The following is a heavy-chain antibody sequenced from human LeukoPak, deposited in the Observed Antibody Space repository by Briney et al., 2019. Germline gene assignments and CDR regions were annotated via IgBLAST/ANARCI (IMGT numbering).Heavy chain of an antibody. D-gene: IGHD5-18*01. V-gene: IGHV3-7*01. CDR3: ARDRWGYSYGGD. CDR1: GFTFSNYW. J-gene: IGHJ4*02. CDR2: IKQDGSEK. Sequence: PGGSLRLSCAASGFTFSNYWMSWVRQAPGKGLERVANIKQDGSEKYYVDSVKGRFTISRDNAKNSLYLQMNSLRVEDTAVYYCARDRWGYSYGGDWGQGTLVTVSS.